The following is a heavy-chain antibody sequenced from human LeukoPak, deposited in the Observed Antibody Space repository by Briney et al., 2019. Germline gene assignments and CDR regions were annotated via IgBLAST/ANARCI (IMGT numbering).Heavy chain of an antibody. V-gene: IGHV4-4*09. CDR1: GGSISSYY. CDR2: IYTSGST. J-gene: IGHJ5*02. CDR3: ARHLAYYDSSGYSSYNWFDP. Sequence: PSETLSLTCTVSGGSISSYYWSWIRQPPGKGLEWIGYIYTSGSTNYNPSLKSRVTISVDTSKNQFSLKLSSVTAADTAVYYCARHLAYYDSSGYSSYNWFDPWGQGTLVTVSS. D-gene: IGHD3-22*01.